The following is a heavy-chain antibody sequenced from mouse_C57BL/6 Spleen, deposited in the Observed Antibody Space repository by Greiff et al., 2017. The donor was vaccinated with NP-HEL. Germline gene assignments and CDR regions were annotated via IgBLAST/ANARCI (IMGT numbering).Heavy chain of an antibody. D-gene: IGHD1-1*01. CDR1: GYTFTDYY. CDR2: IYPGSGNT. J-gene: IGHJ1*03. CDR3: ARSPYYYGSSYGYWYFDV. V-gene: IGHV1-84*01. Sequence: VQLQQSGPELVKPGASVKISCKASGYTFTDYYINWVKQRPGQGLEWIGWIYPGSGNTKYNEKFKGKATLTVDTSSSTAYMQLSSLTSEDSAVYFCARSPYYYGSSYGYWYFDVWGTGTTVTVSS.